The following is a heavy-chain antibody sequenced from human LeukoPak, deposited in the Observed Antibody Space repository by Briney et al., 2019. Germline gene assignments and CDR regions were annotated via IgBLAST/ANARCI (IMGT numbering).Heavy chain of an antibody. D-gene: IGHD3-10*01. CDR3: AREVSYYGSGSYT. CDR1: GFTFSSYA. CDR2: ISGSGGST. V-gene: IGHV3-23*01. J-gene: IGHJ4*02. Sequence: QTGGSLRLSCAASGFTFSSYAMSWVRQAPGKGLEWVSAISGSGGSTYYADSVKGRFTISRDNSKNTLYLQMNSLRAEDTAVYYCAREVSYYGSGSYTWGQGTLVTVSS.